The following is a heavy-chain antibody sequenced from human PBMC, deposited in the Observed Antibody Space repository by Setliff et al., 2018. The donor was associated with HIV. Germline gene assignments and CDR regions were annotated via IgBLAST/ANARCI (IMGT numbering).Heavy chain of an antibody. V-gene: IGHV4-31*03. CDR2: IYYSGST. CDR1: GGSISSGGYY. Sequence: SETLSLTCTVSGGSISSGGYYWSWIRQHPGKGLEWIGYIYYSGSTYYNPSLKSRVTISVDTSKNQFSLKLSSVTAADTAVYYCARDAMVVAAGSYYMDVWGKGTTVTVSS. CDR3: ARDAMVVAAGSYYMDV. J-gene: IGHJ6*03. D-gene: IGHD2-15*01.